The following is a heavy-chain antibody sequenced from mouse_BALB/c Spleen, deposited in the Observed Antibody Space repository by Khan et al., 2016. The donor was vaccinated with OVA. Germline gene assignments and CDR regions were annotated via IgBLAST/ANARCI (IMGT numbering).Heavy chain of an antibody. CDR1: GYSFTGYN. J-gene: IGHJ1*01. V-gene: IGHV1S135*01. Sequence: VQLQQSGPELGKPGASVKISCKASGYSFTGYNLYWVKQSHRKSLEWIGYIDPFNGSTTYNQKSKGKATLTVDKSSSTAYMHLNSLTSKDSAIYYCARAGSSPYWYFDVWGAGTTVTVSS. D-gene: IGHD1-1*01. CDR3: ARAGSSPYWYFDV. CDR2: IDPFNGST.